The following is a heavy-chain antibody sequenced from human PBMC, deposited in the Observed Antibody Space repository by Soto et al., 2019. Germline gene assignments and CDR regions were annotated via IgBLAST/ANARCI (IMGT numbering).Heavy chain of an antibody. CDR2: IWYDGSNK. Sequence: QVQLVESRGGVVQPGRSLRLSCAASGFTFSSYGMHWVRQAPGKGLEWVAVIWYDGSNKYYADSVKGRFTISRDNSKNTLYLQMNSLRAEDTAVYYCARDDYDFWSGTVGMDVWGQGTTVTVSS. J-gene: IGHJ6*02. CDR3: ARDDYDFWSGTVGMDV. CDR1: GFTFSSYG. D-gene: IGHD3-3*01. V-gene: IGHV3-33*01.